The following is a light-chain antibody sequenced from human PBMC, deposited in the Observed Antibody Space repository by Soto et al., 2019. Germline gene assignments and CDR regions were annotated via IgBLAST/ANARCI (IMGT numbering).Light chain of an antibody. CDR1: QSVSTN. CDR2: GSS. V-gene: IGKV3-15*01. J-gene: IGKJ2*01. CDR3: QQYNNWPPSYT. Sequence: EIVMTQSPATLSVSPGERATLSCRASQSVSTNLAWYQQKPGQAPRLLIYGSSTWATGIPARFSGSGSETEFTLTISSLQSEDFAVYFCQQYNNWPPSYTFGQGTKLESK.